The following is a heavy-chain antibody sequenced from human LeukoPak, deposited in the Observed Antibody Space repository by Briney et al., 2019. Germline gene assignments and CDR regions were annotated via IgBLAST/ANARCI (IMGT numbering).Heavy chain of an antibody. D-gene: IGHD6-19*01. V-gene: IGHV3-21*01. CDR3: AREQWLVGDLDY. Sequence: GGSLRLSCAASGFTFRSYSMNWVRQAPGKGLEWVSSISSSSSYIYYADSVKGRFTISRDNAKNSLYLQMNSLRAEDTAVYYCAREQWLVGDLDYWGQGTLVTVSS. CDR2: ISSSSSYI. CDR1: GFTFRSYS. J-gene: IGHJ4*02.